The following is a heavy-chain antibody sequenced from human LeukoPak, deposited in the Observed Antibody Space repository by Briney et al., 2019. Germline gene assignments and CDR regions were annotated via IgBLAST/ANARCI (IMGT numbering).Heavy chain of an antibody. D-gene: IGHD2-2*01. CDR1: GASIGSYY. J-gene: IGHJ4*02. CDR3: ARHSLKYELLSHFDF. CDR2: VYYTGST. Sequence: PSETLSLTCTVSGASIGSYYWSWIRQPPGKGPEWIGYVYYTGSTIYNSSLKSRVTISVDTSKNQFSLKLSSVTAADTAVYYCARHSLKYELLSHFDFWGQGTLVAVSS. V-gene: IGHV4-59*08.